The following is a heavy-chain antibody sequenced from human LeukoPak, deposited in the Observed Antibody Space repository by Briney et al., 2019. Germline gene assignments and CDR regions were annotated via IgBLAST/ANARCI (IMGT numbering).Heavy chain of an antibody. CDR2: ISWSSGTI. CDR3: ARAYKDRSLAGKKEFFQH. J-gene: IGHJ1*01. V-gene: IGHV3-9*01. D-gene: IGHD6-19*01. CDR1: GFTFDNYA. Sequence: GGSLRLSCAASGFTFDNYAMNWVRQVPGKGLEWISLISWSSGTIGYADSVKGRFTISRDNANNFLYLQMNSLRAEDTALYYCARAYKDRSLAGKKEFFQHWGQGTLVTVSS.